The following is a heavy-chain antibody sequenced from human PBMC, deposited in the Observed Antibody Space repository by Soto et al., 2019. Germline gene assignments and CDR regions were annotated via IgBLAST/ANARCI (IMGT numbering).Heavy chain of an antibody. J-gene: IGHJ5*02. D-gene: IGHD3-9*01. CDR1: GFTVSSNY. CDR3: ARDINFDWLLSGGNWFDP. V-gene: IGHV3-66*01. CDR2: IYSGGST. Sequence: GGSLRLSCAASGFTVSSNYMSWVRQAPGKGLEWVSVIYSGGSTYYADSVKGRFTISRDNSKSTLYLQMNSLRAEDTAVYYCARDINFDWLLSGGNWFDPWGQGTLVTVSS.